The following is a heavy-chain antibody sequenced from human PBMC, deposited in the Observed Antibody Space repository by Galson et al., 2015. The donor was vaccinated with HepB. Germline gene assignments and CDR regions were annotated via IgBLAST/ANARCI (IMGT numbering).Heavy chain of an antibody. V-gene: IGHV3-30*04. D-gene: IGHD6-19*01. CDR2: ISYDGNNK. CDR1: GFTFSSYA. J-gene: IGHJ4*02. Sequence: SLRLSCAASGFTFSSYAMHWVRQAPGKGLEWVAVISYDGNNKYYADSVKGRFTISRDNSKNTLYLQINSLRAEDTAVYYCARGHSSGWYFDYWGQGTLVTVSS. CDR3: ARGHSSGWYFDY.